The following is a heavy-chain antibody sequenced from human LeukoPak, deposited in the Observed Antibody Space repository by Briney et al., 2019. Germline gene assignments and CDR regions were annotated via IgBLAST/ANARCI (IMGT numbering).Heavy chain of an antibody. D-gene: IGHD3-22*01. CDR1: GYTFTSYG. CDR2: ISAYNGNT. V-gene: IGHV1-18*01. CDR3: ARHYYDSSGYNKGSPYYFDY. Sequence: GASVKVSCKASGYTFTSYGISWVRQAPGQGLEWMGWISAYNGNTKYTQKLQGRVTMTTDTSTSTAYTELRSLRSDDTAVYYCARHYYDSSGYNKGSPYYFDYWGQGTLVTVSS. J-gene: IGHJ4*02.